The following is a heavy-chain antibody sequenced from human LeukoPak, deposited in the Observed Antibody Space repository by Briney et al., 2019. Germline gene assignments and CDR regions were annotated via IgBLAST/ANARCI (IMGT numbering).Heavy chain of an antibody. Sequence: ASVKVSCKASGYTFTSYAMHWVRQAPGQRLEWMGWISAYNGNTNYAQKLQGRVTMTIDTSTSTAYMELRSLRSDDTAVYYCARDLHPTLDYWGQGTLVTVSS. CDR1: GYTFTSYA. D-gene: IGHD4-11*01. V-gene: IGHV1-18*01. CDR3: ARDLHPTLDY. J-gene: IGHJ4*02. CDR2: ISAYNGNT.